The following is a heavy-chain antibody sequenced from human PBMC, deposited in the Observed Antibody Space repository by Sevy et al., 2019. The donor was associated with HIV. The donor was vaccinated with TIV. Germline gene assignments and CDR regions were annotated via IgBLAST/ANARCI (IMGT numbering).Heavy chain of an antibody. Sequence: GGCLRLSCAASGFAFYDYSMSWIRQAPGKGLEWVATLSFGCGKINYADSVKGRFTISRDNSKNSFYLQMDNLRVEDTALYYCAREGCTRPHDYWGQGTRVTVSS. V-gene: IGHV3-23*01. J-gene: IGHJ4*02. CDR2: LSFGCGKI. CDR1: GFAFYDYS. D-gene: IGHD2-8*01. CDR3: AREGCTRPHDY.